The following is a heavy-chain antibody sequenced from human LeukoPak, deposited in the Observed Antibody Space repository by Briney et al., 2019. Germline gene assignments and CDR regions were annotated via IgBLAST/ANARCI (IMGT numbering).Heavy chain of an antibody. CDR3: GRAPPPLRTSSAGDL. J-gene: IGHJ4*02. Sequence: KPGGSLRLSCSASGFTFSDYDMNWVRQAPGKGLEWVSSISGLSTHIYYGDSVKGRFSISRDNAKNSVYLQMNSLGVEDTAIYYCGRAPPPLRTSSAGDLWSQGILVTVSS. D-gene: IGHD3-16*01. V-gene: IGHV3-69-1*02. CDR2: ISGLSTHI. CDR1: GFTFSDYD.